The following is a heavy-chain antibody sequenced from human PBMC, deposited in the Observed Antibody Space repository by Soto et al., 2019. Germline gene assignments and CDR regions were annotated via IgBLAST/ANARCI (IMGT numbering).Heavy chain of an antibody. CDR1: GFTFSSYA. Sequence: EVQLLESGGGLVQPGGSLRLSCAASGFTFSSYAMSWVRQAPGKGLEWVSGISGSGGSTYYADSVKGRFTISRDNSKKTLYLQTNSLRAEDTAGYYCAKERGYNYGYDAMDVWGQGTTVTVSS. V-gene: IGHV3-23*01. CDR3: AKERGYNYGYDAMDV. CDR2: ISGSGGST. J-gene: IGHJ6*02. D-gene: IGHD5-18*01.